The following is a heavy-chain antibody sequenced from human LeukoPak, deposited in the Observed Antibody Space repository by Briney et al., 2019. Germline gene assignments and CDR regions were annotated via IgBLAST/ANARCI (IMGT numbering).Heavy chain of an antibody. V-gene: IGHV3-53*01. Sequence: GGSLRLSCAASDFTVGSNYMTWVRQAPGKGLEWVSVIYSGGKTFYADSVKGRFTISRDDSKNTLYPQMNSLRAEDTAIYYCARDGDDTTNWWGQGTLVTVSS. CDR1: DFTVGSNY. CDR2: IYSGGKT. D-gene: IGHD2-8*01. CDR3: ARDGDDTTNW. J-gene: IGHJ4*02.